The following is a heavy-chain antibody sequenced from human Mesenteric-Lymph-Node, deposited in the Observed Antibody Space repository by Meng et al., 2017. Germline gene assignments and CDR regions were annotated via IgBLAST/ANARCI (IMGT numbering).Heavy chain of an antibody. CDR2: ISSSSSYI. V-gene: IGHV3-21*01. CDR1: GFTFSSYS. J-gene: IGHJ4*02. D-gene: IGHD2-8*01. CDR3: ARDQGYCSNGACYTLLDY. Sequence: GGSLRLSCAASGFTFSSYSMNWVRQAPGKGLEWVSSISSSSSYIYYADSVKGRFTISRDNAKNSLYLQTNSLRAEDTAVYYCARDQGYCSNGACYTLLDYWGQGTLVTVSS.